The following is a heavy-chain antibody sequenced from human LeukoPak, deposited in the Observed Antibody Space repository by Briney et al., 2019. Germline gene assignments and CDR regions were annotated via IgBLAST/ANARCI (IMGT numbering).Heavy chain of an antibody. D-gene: IGHD1-26*01. CDR3: ARGRGYGGNYLRAFDI. J-gene: IGHJ3*02. CDR2: NSGST. Sequence: SETLSLTCTVSGGSIGSYFWSWIRQPPGKGLEWIGYNSGSTNYNPSLKSQVTISVEKSKNQLSLKLSSVTAADTAMYFCARGRGYGGNYLRAFDIWGQGTMVTVSS. V-gene: IGHV4-59*08. CDR1: GGSIGSYF.